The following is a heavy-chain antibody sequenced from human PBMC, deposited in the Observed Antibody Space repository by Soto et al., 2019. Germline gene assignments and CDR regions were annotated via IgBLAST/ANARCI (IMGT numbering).Heavy chain of an antibody. Sequence: VQLVQSGAEEKKPGASVKVSCKASGYTFPNYGIHWVRQAPGKRLEWMGWINTGNGNTGNSQKFQGRVTITRDTSATTAFMELSGLRSEDTAVYYCARDHGPFDYWGQGTLVTVSS. V-gene: IGHV1-3*05. J-gene: IGHJ4*02. CDR2: INTGNGNT. CDR3: ARDHGPFDY. CDR1: GYTFPNYG.